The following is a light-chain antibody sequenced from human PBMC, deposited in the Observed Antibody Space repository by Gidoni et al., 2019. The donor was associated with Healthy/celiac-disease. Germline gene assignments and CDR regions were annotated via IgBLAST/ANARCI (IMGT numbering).Light chain of an antibody. CDR3: QQYGSSPPWT. CDR2: GAS. Sequence: EIVLTQSPGTLSLSPVERATLSCRASQSVRSSYLAWYQQKPCQAPRLLIYGASSRATGIPDRFSGSGSGTDFTLTISRLEPEDFAVYYCQQYGSSPPWTFGQGTKVEIK. CDR1: QSVRSSY. J-gene: IGKJ1*01. V-gene: IGKV3-20*01.